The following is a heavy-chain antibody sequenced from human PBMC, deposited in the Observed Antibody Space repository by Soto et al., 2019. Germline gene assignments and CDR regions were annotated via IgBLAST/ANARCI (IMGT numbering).Heavy chain of an antibody. Sequence: ASVKVSCKASGYTFTSYGISWVRQARGQGPEWMGWISGYNGHTHYPQRFQGKVTMTTDTSTSTAYMELRSLRSDDTAVYYCAKADSNYAGRFSYYYMDVWGNGTLVTVSS. V-gene: IGHV1-18*01. CDR3: AKADSNYAGRFSYYYMDV. J-gene: IGHJ6*03. D-gene: IGHD4-4*01. CDR1: GYTFTSYG. CDR2: ISGYNGHT.